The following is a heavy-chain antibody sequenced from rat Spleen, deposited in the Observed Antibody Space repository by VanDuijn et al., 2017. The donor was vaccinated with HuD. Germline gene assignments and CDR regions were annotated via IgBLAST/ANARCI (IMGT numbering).Heavy chain of an antibody. J-gene: IGHJ4*01. CDR1: GFTFSDYA. CDR2: ISYEGSST. Sequence: EVQLVESGGGLVQPGNSLKLSCAASGFTFSDYAMAWVRQSPKKGLEWVASISYEGSSTYYGDSVKGRFTISRDNAKSTLYLQMNSLWSEDTATYYCARPHSYYYVMDTWGQGASVTVSS. CDR3: ARPHSYYYVMDT. V-gene: IGHV5-22*01.